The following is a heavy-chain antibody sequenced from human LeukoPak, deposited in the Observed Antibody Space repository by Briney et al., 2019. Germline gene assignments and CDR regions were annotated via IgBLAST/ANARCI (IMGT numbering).Heavy chain of an antibody. CDR1: GGSISSSSYY. Sequence: SETLSLTCTVSGGSISSSSYYWGWIRQPPGKGLEWIGSIYYSGSTYYNPSLKSRVTISVDTSKNQFSLKLSSVTAADTAVYYCARHIIGSSSRYXVTPXXYFDXXGQGTLVTVSS. D-gene: IGHD6-6*01. CDR2: IYYSGST. J-gene: IGHJ4*02. CDR3: ARHIIGSSSRYXVTPXXYFDX. V-gene: IGHV4-39*01.